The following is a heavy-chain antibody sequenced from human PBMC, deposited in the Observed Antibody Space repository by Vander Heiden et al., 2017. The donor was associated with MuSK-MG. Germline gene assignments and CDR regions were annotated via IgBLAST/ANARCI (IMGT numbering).Heavy chain of an antibody. V-gene: IGHV3-23*01. CDR2: ISGSGNNT. CDR1: GLTFSSYA. CDR3: ADGGYCSRTSCYGGMDV. Sequence: EVQLLESGGGLVQPGGSLRLSCAASGLTFSSYAMSWVRQAPGKGLEWVSAISGSGNNTYYADSVKGRFTISRDNSKNTVYLQMNSLRAEDTAVYYCADGGYCSRTSCYGGMDVWGQGTTVTVSS. J-gene: IGHJ6*02. D-gene: IGHD2-2*01.